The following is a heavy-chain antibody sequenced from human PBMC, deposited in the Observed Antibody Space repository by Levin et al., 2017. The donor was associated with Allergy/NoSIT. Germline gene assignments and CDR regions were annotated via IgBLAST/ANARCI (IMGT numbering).Heavy chain of an antibody. D-gene: IGHD5-18*01. CDR2: ISGSGATT. CDR1: GFTFSSYA. CDR3: SKVIRDTVMLRGFHY. Sequence: PSETLSLTCAASGFTFSSYAMNWVRQAPGKGLEWVSVISGSGATTYYADSVKGRFTISRDNSKNTLYLQMNSLRAEDTAIYYCSKVIRDTVMLRGFHYWGQGTLVTVSS. V-gene: IGHV3-23*01. J-gene: IGHJ4*02.